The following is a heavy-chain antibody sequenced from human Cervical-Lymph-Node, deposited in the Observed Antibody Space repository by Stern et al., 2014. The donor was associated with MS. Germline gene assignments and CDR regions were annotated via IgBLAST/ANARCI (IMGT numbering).Heavy chain of an antibody. Sequence: EVQLVQSGPEVKRPGESLKISCQASGYTFTSYWIGWVRQMPGKGLEWIAIIFPGGSDIRYSPSFQGQATIPAAKSSSTAFLQGNKLKAWDPAIYYCARQRYFDYWGQGTLVTVSS. J-gene: IGHJ4*02. V-gene: IGHV5-51*01. CDR1: GYTFTSYW. CDR3: ARQRYFDY. CDR2: IFPGGSDI.